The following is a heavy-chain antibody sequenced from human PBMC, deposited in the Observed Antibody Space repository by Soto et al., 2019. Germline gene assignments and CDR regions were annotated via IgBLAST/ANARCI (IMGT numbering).Heavy chain of an antibody. J-gene: IGHJ4*02. CDR1: GFTFSTYA. Sequence: QVHLVESGGGVVQPGRSLRLSCAASGFTFSTYAIHWVRQAPGKGLEWVAVISYDGSNKYYADSVKGRFTNSRDNSKNPLYLQMDSLRAEDTAVYYCARDLSDYWGQGTLVTVSS. CDR3: ARDLSDY. CDR2: ISYDGSNK. V-gene: IGHV3-30-3*01.